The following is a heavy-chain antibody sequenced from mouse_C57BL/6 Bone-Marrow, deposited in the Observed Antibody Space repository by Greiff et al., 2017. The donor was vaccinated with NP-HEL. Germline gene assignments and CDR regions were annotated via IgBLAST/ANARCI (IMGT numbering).Heavy chain of an antibody. CDR1: GFSLSTSGMG. J-gene: IGHJ4*01. D-gene: IGHD2-4*01. CDR3: ARRPLYDYDVGYAMDY. CDR2: IYWDDDK. Sequence: QVTLKVSGPGILQSSQTLSLTCSFSGFSLSTSGMGVSWIRQPSGKGLEWLAHIYWDDDKRYNPSLKSRPTISKDTSRNQVFLKITSVDTADTATYYCARRPLYDYDVGYAMDYWGQGTSVTVSS. V-gene: IGHV8-12*01.